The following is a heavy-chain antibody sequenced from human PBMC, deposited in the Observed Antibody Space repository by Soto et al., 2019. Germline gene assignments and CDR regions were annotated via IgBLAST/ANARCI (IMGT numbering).Heavy chain of an antibody. J-gene: IGHJ6*02. CDR3: ARGHPAEWLPPYYGMDV. CDR1: GYTFTSYD. Sequence: QVQLVQSGAEVKKPGASVKVSCKASGYTFTSYDINWVRQATGQGLEWMGWMNPNSGNTGYAQKFQGRVTMTRNTSISTAYMELSSLRSEDTAVYYCARGHPAEWLPPYYGMDVWGQATTVTVSS. D-gene: IGHD3-3*01. V-gene: IGHV1-8*01. CDR2: MNPNSGNT.